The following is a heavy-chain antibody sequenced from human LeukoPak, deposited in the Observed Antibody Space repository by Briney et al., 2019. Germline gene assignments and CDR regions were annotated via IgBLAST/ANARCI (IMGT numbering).Heavy chain of an antibody. V-gene: IGHV1-69*04. CDR2: IIPILGIA. Sequence: SVKVSCKASGGTFSSYAISWVRQAPGQGLEWMGRIIPILGIANYAQKFQGRVTITADKSTSTAYMELSSLRSEDTAVYYCARAPNPRMATAHWGQGTLVTVSS. D-gene: IGHD5-24*01. J-gene: IGHJ4*02. CDR3: ARAPNPRMATAH. CDR1: GGTFSSYA.